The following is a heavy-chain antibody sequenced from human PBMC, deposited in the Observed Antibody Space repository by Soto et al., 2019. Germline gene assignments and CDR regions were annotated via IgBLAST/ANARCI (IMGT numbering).Heavy chain of an antibody. V-gene: IGHV4-38-2*01. Sequence: PSETLSLPCAVPGYSITNNDFWGWIRQPPGKGLEWIGSIYPSGSAYYTPSLKSRVSISVDTSQNHFSLKLRSVTAADTAVYFCVRIIYCTNGFCSPLYGMDVWGQGTAVTVS. D-gene: IGHD2-8*01. CDR2: IYPSGSA. J-gene: IGHJ6*02. CDR1: GYSITNNDF. CDR3: VRIIYCTNGFCSPLYGMDV.